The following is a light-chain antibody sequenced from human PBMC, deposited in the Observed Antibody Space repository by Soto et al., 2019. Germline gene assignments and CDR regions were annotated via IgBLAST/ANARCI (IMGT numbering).Light chain of an antibody. Sequence: DIQMTQSPSTLSACVGDRVTITCRASQSISSWLAWYQQKPGKAPKLLIYKASSLESGVPSRFSGSGSGTEFTLTISSLQPDDFATYYCQQYETFSGTFGPGTKVDIK. V-gene: IGKV1-5*03. CDR2: KAS. CDR3: QQYETFSGT. J-gene: IGKJ1*01. CDR1: QSISSW.